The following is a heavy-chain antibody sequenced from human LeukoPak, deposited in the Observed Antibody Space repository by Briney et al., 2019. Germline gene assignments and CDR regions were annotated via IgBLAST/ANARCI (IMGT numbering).Heavy chain of an antibody. CDR1: GFTFTNYA. V-gene: IGHV4-59*08. J-gene: IGHJ4*02. CDR3: VRLGYCDYGCCYFEH. D-gene: IGHD2-15*01. Sequence: GSLRLSCAASGFTFTNYAMSWVRQPPGKGLEWLGYVSYSLDRNNNPSLRSRLTISLDTSRNDFSLQLTSVTAADTAVYFCVRLGYCDYGCCYFEHWGQGTLVTVS. CDR2: VSYSLDR.